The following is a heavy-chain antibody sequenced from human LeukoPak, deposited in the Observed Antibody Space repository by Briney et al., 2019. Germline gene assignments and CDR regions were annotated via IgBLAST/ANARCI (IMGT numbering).Heavy chain of an antibody. CDR1: GYSFTGYH. CDR2: INPNSGGT. CDR3: ARDEGIIRFLEWLPRDYFDY. Sequence: ASVKVSCKASGYSFTGYHMHWVRQAPGQGLEWMGWINPNSGGTNYAQKFQGRATMTRDTSISTAYMELSRLRSDDTAVYYCARDEGIIRFLEWLPRDYFDYWGQGTLVTVSS. J-gene: IGHJ4*02. D-gene: IGHD3-3*01. V-gene: IGHV1-2*02.